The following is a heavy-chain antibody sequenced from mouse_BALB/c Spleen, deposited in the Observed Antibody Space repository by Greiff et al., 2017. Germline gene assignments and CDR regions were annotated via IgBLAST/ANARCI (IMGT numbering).Heavy chain of an antibody. J-gene: IGHJ3*01. CDR3: AREGDDVGFAY. D-gene: IGHD2-12*01. CDR1: GYSITSGYY. V-gene: IGHV3-6*02. CDR2: ISYDGSN. Sequence: EVQLQESGPGLVKPSQSLSLTCSVTGYSITSGYYWNWIRQFPGNKLEWMGYISYDGSNNYNPSLKNRISITRDTSKNQFFLKLNSVTTEDTATYYCAREGDDVGFAYWGQGTLVTVSA.